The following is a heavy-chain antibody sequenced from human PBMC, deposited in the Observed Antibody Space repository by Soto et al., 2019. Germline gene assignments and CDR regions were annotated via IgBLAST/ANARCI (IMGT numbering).Heavy chain of an antibody. D-gene: IGHD2-2*02. V-gene: IGHV5-51*01. Sequence: LGESLKISCKGSGYSFTSYWIAWVRQMPGKGLEWMGIIYPGDSDTRYSPSFQGQVTISADKSITTAYLQWSSLRASDTAMYYCARVISASWYIDYWGHGTLVTVSS. J-gene: IGHJ4*01. CDR1: GYSFTSYW. CDR2: IYPGDSDT. CDR3: ARVISASWYIDY.